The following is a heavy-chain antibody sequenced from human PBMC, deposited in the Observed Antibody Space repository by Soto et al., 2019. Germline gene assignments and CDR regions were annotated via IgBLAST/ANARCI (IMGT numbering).Heavy chain of an antibody. J-gene: IGHJ4*02. CDR1: GYTFTDSG. Sequence: GASVKVSCKASGYTFTDSGFSWVRQAPGQGLEWVGWIRVNNGDTHYAQKLQGRVTMTTDTSTSTAFMELRSLRSDDTAVYYCARHRYSYGVYYFDYWGQGTLVTVSS. D-gene: IGHD5-18*01. CDR3: ARHRYSYGVYYFDY. CDR2: IRVNNGDT. V-gene: IGHV1-18*01.